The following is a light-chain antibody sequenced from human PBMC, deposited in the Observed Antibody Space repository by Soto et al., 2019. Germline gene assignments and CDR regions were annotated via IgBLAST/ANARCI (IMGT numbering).Light chain of an antibody. CDR3: QQYNNWPPWT. J-gene: IGKJ1*01. CDR1: QSVSSN. CDR2: GAS. V-gene: IGKV3-15*01. Sequence: EIVMTQSPATLSVSPGERATLSCRASQSVSSNLAWYQQKPSQAPRLLIYGASTRATGIPARFSGSGSGTEFTLTISSLQSEDFAVYYCQQYNNWPPWTLAQGTKVEIK.